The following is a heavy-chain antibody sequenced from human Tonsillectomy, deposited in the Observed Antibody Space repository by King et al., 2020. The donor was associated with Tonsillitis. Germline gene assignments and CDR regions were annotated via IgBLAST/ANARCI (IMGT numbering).Heavy chain of an antibody. Sequence: EVQLVESGGVVVQPGGSLRLSCAASGFTFDDYTMHWVRQTQGKGLEWVSRISWNGGTTDYVDSVKGRFTISRENSKNSLYLQMNNLRTEDTALYYCAKDTGKVRGKLAEYFFDSWGQGTLVTVSS. CDR3: AKDTGKVRGKLAEYFFDS. V-gene: IGHV3-43*01. D-gene: IGHD6-13*01. J-gene: IGHJ4*02. CDR1: GFTFDDYT. CDR2: ISWNGGTT.